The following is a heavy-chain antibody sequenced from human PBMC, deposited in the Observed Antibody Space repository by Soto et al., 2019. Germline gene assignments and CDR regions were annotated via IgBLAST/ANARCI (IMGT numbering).Heavy chain of an antibody. CDR3: ARHPERIAQVGWFDP. CDR2: ISSSSSTI. Sequence: EVQLVESGGGLVQPGGSLRLSCAASGFTFSSYSMNWVRQAPGKGLEWVSYISSSSSTIYYADSVKGRFTNSRDNAKNSLYLQMNSLRGEDTAVYYCARHPERIAQVGWFDPWGQGTLVTVSS. V-gene: IGHV3-48*01. CDR1: GFTFSSYS. J-gene: IGHJ5*02. D-gene: IGHD6-13*01.